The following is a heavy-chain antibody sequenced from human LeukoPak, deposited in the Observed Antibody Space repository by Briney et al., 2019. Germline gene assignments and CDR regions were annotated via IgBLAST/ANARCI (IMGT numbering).Heavy chain of an antibody. Sequence: SETLSLTCTVSGGSISSGGYYWSWIRQHPGKGLEWIGYIYYSGSAYYNPSLKSRDTISVDTSKNQFSLKLSSVTAADTAVYYCARGVRDGTSGSYYPRVPLFDYWGQGTLVTVSS. CDR2: IYYSGSA. J-gene: IGHJ4*02. CDR1: GGSISSGGYY. V-gene: IGHV4-31*03. CDR3: ARGVRDGTSGSYYPRVPLFDY. D-gene: IGHD3-10*01.